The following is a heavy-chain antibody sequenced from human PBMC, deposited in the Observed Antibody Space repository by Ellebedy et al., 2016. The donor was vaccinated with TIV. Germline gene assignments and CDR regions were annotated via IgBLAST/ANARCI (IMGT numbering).Heavy chain of an antibody. D-gene: IGHD1-7*01. V-gene: IGHV4-34*01. J-gene: IGHJ6*03. Sequence: SETLSLTXAVYGGSFSGYYWSWIRQPPGKGLEWIGEINHSGSTNYNPSLKSRVTISVDTSKNQFSLKLSSVTAAGTAVYYCARGSPWNYWEYYYYYMDVWGKGTTVTVSS. CDR1: GGSFSGYY. CDR3: ARGSPWNYWEYYYYYMDV. CDR2: INHSGST.